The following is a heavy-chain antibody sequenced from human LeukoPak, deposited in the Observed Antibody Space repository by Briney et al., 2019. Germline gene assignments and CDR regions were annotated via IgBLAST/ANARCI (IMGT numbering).Heavy chain of an antibody. CDR2: ISWDGGRT. Sequence: GGCLRLSCAASGFNFDDYAMHWVRQAPGKGLEWVSLISWDGGRTYYADSVKGRFTISRDSSKNSLYLQMNSLRAEDTALYYCAKDKVAAAGAYYYYYIDVWGKGTTVTVSS. J-gene: IGHJ6*03. CDR1: GFNFDDYA. D-gene: IGHD6-13*01. V-gene: IGHV3-43D*03. CDR3: AKDKVAAAGAYYYYYIDV.